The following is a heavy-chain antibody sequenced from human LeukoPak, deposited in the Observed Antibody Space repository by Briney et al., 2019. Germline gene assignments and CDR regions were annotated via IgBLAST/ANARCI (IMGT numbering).Heavy chain of an antibody. CDR1: GGSFSGYY. V-gene: IGHV4-34*01. D-gene: IGHD3-22*01. CDR2: INHSGST. CDR3: AGRTYYYDSSGYPASY. Sequence: SETLSLTCAVYGGSFSGYYWSWIRQPPGKGLEWIGEINHSGSTNYNPSLKSRVTISVDTSKNQFSLKLSSVTAADTAVYYCAGRTYYYDSSGYPASYWGQGTLVTVSS. J-gene: IGHJ4*02.